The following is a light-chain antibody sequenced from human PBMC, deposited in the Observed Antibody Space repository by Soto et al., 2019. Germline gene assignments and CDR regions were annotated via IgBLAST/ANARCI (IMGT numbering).Light chain of an antibody. CDR2: DVS. J-gene: IGLJ1*01. V-gene: IGLV2-14*03. CDR1: SSDIGGYNY. CDR3: SSYRASSTTHYV. Sequence: QSALTQPPSASGSPGQSITISCTGTSSDIGGYNYVSWYQQHPGKAPKLIIHDVSNRPSGVSDRFFGSKSGNTASLTISGLQAEDEADYYCSSYRASSTTHYVFGTGTKLTVL.